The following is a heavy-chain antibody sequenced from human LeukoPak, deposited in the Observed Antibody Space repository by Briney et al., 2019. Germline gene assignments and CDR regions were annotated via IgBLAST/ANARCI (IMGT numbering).Heavy chain of an antibody. V-gene: IGHV4-39*07. CDR3: ARDIVGARWVYYFDY. Sequence: SETLSLTCTVSGGSISSSSYYWGWIRQPPGKGLEWIGSIYYSGSTYYNPSLKRRVTISVDTSKNQFSLKLSSVTAADTAVYYCARDIVGARWVYYFDYWGQGTLVTVSS. J-gene: IGHJ4*02. D-gene: IGHD1-26*01. CDR2: IYYSGST. CDR1: GGSISSSSYY.